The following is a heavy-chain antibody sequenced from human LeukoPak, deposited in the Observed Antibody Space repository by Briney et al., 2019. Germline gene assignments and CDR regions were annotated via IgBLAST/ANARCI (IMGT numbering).Heavy chain of an antibody. Sequence: SQTLSLTCTVSGGSISSGGYYWSWIRQHPGKGLEWIGYIYYSGSTYYNPSLKSRVTISVDTSKNQFSLKLSSVTAADTAVYYCARKAEFGEPPFDPWGQGTLVTVSS. CDR3: ARKAEFGEPPFDP. CDR2: IYYSGST. J-gene: IGHJ5*02. D-gene: IGHD3-10*01. V-gene: IGHV4-31*03. CDR1: GGSISSGGYY.